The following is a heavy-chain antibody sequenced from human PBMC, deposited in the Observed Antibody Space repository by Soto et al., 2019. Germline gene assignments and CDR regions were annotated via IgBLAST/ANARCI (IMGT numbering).Heavy chain of an antibody. V-gene: IGHV1-18*01. CDR2: ISAYNGNT. D-gene: IGHD6-19*01. CDR3: ARIRPLRPPYNSGWYGAAGYYYYMDV. J-gene: IGHJ6*03. CDR1: GYTFTSYG. Sequence: QVPLVQSGAEVKKPGASVKVSCKASGYTFTSYGISWVRQAPGQGLEWMGWISAYNGNTNYAQKLQGRVTMTTDTSTRTAYREQRSRRSDDAAVYYCARIRPLRPPYNSGWYGAAGYYYYMDVWGKGTTVTVSS.